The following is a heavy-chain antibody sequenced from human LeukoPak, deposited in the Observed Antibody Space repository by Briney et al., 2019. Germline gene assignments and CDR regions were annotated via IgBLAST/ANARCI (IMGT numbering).Heavy chain of an antibody. CDR2: IYTSGST. CDR3: ARDLEGDSSGYWSANWFDP. J-gene: IGHJ5*02. Sequence: KPSETLSLTCAVYGGSFSGYYWSWIRQPAGKGLEWIGRIYTSGSTNYNPSLKSRVTMSVDTSKNQFSLKLSSVTAADTAVYYCARDLEGDSSGYWSANWFDPWGQGTLVTVSS. D-gene: IGHD3-22*01. CDR1: GGSFSGYY. V-gene: IGHV4-4*07.